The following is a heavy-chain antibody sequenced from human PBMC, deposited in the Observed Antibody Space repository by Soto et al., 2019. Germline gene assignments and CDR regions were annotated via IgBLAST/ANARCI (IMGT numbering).Heavy chain of an antibody. J-gene: IGHJ4*02. CDR1: GFTFSSFC. CDR3: AKRGVDTVGLYY. CDR2: INTDGSST. Sequence: EVQLVESGGGLVQPGGSLRLSCAVSGFTFSSFCMHWVRQAPGEGLVWVSRINTDGSSTSYAASVKGRFTISRDNAKNTLYLQMNSLRVEDTAMYYCAKRGVDTVGLYYWGQGTLVTVSS. D-gene: IGHD3-10*01. V-gene: IGHV3-74*01.